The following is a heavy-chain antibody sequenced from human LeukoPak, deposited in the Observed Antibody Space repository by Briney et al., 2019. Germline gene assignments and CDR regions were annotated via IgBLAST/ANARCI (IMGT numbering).Heavy chain of an antibody. CDR2: ISYDGSNK. CDR1: GFTFSNYG. V-gene: IGHV3-30*18. Sequence: TGGSPRLSCAASGFTFSNYGMHWVRQAPGKGLEWVAVISYDGSNKYYADSVKGRFAISRDNSKNTLYLQMNSLRAEDTAVYYCAKAYGYCTTTSCSHEEFDYWGQGTLVTVSS. J-gene: IGHJ4*02. CDR3: AKAYGYCTTTSCSHEEFDY. D-gene: IGHD2-2*01.